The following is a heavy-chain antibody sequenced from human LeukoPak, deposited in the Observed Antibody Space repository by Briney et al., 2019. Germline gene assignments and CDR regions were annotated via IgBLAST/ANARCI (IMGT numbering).Heavy chain of an antibody. J-gene: IGHJ5*02. CDR2: ISTSSSTI. V-gene: IGHV3-48*01. CDR3: GRGSGSYSFNLLGFDP. Sequence: GGSLRLSCAASGFTFSSYSMNWVRQAPGMGLEWVSYISTSSSTIYYADSVKGRFTISRDNGQNSLYLQMNSLRAEDSAVYYCGRGSGSYSFNLLGFDPWGQGTQVTVSS. CDR1: GFTFSSYS. D-gene: IGHD1-26*01.